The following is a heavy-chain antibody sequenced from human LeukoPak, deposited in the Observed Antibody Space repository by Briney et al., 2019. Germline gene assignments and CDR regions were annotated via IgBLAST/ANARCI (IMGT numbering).Heavy chain of an antibody. V-gene: IGHV1-18*01. J-gene: IGHJ6*02. Sequence: ASVKVSCKASGYTFTSYGISWVRQAPGQGLEWMGWISAYNGNTNYAQKLQGRVTMTTDTSTSTAYMELRSLRSDDTAVYYCARGETGTTCCDYYYYGMDVWGQGTTVTVSS. CDR1: GYTFTSYG. CDR2: ISAYNGNT. D-gene: IGHD1-1*01. CDR3: ARGETGTTCCDYYYYGMDV.